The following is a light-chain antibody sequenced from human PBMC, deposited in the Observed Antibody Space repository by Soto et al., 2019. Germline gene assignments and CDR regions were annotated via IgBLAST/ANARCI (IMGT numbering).Light chain of an antibody. J-gene: IGKJ2*01. V-gene: IGKV3-20*01. Sequence: EIVLTQSPGTLSLSPGERATLSCRASQSVSSSYLAWYQQKPGQAPRLLIYGASSRATGIPDRFSGSGSGTEFTLTSSRLEPEDFAVYYCQQYGSSPPYTFGQGTKLESK. CDR1: QSVSSSY. CDR2: GAS. CDR3: QQYGSSPPYT.